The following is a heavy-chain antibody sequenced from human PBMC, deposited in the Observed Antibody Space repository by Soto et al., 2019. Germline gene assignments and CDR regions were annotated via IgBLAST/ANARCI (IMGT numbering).Heavy chain of an antibody. CDR1: HFAFNIDA. CDR3: ARDNWNGAYYGLDV. D-gene: IGHD1-20*01. J-gene: IGHJ6*02. V-gene: IGHV3-23*01. CDR2: MGGSGSSI. Sequence: EAQLLESGGGWVQPGESLTLSCVASHFAFNIDAMTWVRQAPGKGLEWVSRMGGSGSSIYYPDSVKGRFPITREKSKKPLYLQMNSLRAEDTAVYWCARDNWNGAYYGLDVWGQGTTVTVS.